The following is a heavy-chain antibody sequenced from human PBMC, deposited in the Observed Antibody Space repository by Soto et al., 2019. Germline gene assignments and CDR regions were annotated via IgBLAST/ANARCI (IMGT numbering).Heavy chain of an antibody. CDR2: ISAYNGNT. CDR3: ARRDGYYYDFDY. CDR1: GYTFTSYG. Sequence: ASVKVSFKASGYTFTSYGISWVRQAPGQGLEWMGWISAYNGNTTYAQKVQGRVPMTTDTSTSTAYMELRSPRSDDTAVYSCARRDGYYYDFDYWGQGTLVTVSS. V-gene: IGHV1-18*04. D-gene: IGHD3-22*01. J-gene: IGHJ4*02.